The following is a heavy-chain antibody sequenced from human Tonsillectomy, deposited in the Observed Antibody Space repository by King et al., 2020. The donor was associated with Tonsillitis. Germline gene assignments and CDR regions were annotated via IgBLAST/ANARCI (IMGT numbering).Heavy chain of an antibody. J-gene: IGHJ4*02. CDR1: GGTFSSYA. V-gene: IGHV1-69*01. D-gene: IGHD4-17*01. CDR3: ARVPPSYYGEYVGVDY. Sequence: HVQLVESGAEVKKPGSSVKVSCKASGGTFSSYAIIWVRQAPGQGLEWMGGIIPIFGTANNAQKFQGRVTITADESTSTAYMELSSLRSEDTAVNYCARVPPSYYGEYVGVDYWGQGTLVTVSS. CDR2: IIPIFGTA.